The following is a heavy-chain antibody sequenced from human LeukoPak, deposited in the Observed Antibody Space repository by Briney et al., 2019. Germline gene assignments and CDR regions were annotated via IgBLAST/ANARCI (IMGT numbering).Heavy chain of an antibody. V-gene: IGHV3-48*01. Sequence: GSLRLSCAASGFNYSSYTMNWVRQAPGMGLEWLSYINASRGITYYADSVKGRFTISRDNAKNSLYLQMNSLRAEDTAVYYCVRGSLASGVVVYYYYYLDVWGKGTTVTVSS. CDR3: VRGSLASGVVVYYYYYLDV. CDR2: INASRGIT. D-gene: IGHD3-3*01. CDR1: GFNYSSYT. J-gene: IGHJ6*03.